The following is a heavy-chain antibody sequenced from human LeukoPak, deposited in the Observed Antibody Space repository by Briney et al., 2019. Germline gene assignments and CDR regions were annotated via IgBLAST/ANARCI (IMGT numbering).Heavy chain of an antibody. CDR3: ARNTMIGYYFDY. D-gene: IGHD3-22*01. CDR2: IKQDGSEK. CDR1: GFTFSSYW. V-gene: IGHV3-7*01. Sequence: GGSLGLSCAASGFTFSSYWMSWVRQAPGKGLEWVANIKQDGSEKYYVDSVKGRLTISRDNAKNSLYLQMNSLRAEDTAVYYCARNTMIGYYFDYWGQGTLVTVSS. J-gene: IGHJ4*02.